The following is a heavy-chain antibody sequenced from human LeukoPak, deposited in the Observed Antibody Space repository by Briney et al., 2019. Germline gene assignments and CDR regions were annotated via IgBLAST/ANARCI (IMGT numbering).Heavy chain of an antibody. Sequence: SETLSLTCTVSGGSISSYYWSWIRQPPGKGLEWIAYISDIGSINYNPSPKSRVTISLDTSKNQFSLKLSSVTAADTAVYYCAGHHPRNTVDFWGQGNLVTVSS. CDR3: AGHHPRNTVDF. J-gene: IGHJ4*02. V-gene: IGHV4-59*08. CDR2: ISDIGSI. D-gene: IGHD3-16*02. CDR1: GGSISSYY.